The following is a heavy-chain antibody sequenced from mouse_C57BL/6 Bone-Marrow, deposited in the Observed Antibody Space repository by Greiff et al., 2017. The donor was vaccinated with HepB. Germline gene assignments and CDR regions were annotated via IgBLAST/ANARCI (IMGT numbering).Heavy chain of an antibody. CDR2: IYPGGGYT. CDR3: AREPYGYAMDY. J-gene: IGHJ4*01. V-gene: IGHV1-63*01. CDR1: GYTFTNYW. D-gene: IGHD1-1*02. Sequence: VQRVESGAELVRPGTSVKMSCKASGYTFTNYWIGWAKQRPGHGLEWIGDIYPGGGYTNYNEKFKVKATLTADKSSSPAYMQFSSLTSEDSAIYYCAREPYGYAMDYWGQGTSVTVSS.